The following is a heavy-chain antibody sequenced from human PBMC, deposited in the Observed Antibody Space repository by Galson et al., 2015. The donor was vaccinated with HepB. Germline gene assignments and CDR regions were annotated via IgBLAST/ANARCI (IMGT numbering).Heavy chain of an antibody. Sequence: SVKVSCKASGGTFSSYAISWVRQAPGQGLEWMGGIIPIFGTANYAQKFQGRVTITADESTSTAYMELSSLRSEDTAVYYCARHGYYDFRSGYYFDYWGQGTLVTVSS. D-gene: IGHD3-3*01. J-gene: IGHJ4*02. V-gene: IGHV1-69*13. CDR2: IIPIFGTA. CDR3: ARHGYYDFRSGYYFDY. CDR1: GGTFSSYA.